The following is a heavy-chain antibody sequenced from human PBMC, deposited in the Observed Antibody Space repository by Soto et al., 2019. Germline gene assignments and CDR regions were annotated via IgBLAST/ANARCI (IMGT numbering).Heavy chain of an antibody. D-gene: IGHD6-6*01. J-gene: IGHJ6*02. CDR2: MNPNSGNT. CDR1: GYTFTSYD. V-gene: IGHV1-8*01. Sequence: QVQLVQSGAEVKKPGASVKVSFKASGYTFTSYDINWVRQATGQGLEWMGWMNPNSGNTDYAQKFQGRVTMTRNTSISTDYMELSSLRSEDTAVYYCARRGLSSSSTFRYYYYGMDVWGQGTTVTVSS. CDR3: ARRGLSSSSTFRYYYYGMDV.